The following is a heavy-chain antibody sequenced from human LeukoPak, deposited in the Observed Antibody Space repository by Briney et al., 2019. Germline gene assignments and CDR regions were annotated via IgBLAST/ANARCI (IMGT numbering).Heavy chain of an antibody. CDR2: IYYSGST. V-gene: IGHV4-39*01. CDR1: GGSVSSSRYY. D-gene: IGHD5-18*01. Sequence: PSETLSLTCPVSGGSVSSSRYYWGWIRQPPGKGLEWIGSIYYSGSTYYNPSLKSRVTISVDTSKNQFSLKLSSVTAADTAVYYCARRIQLWLRQGGAFDYWGQGTLVTVSS. J-gene: IGHJ4*02. CDR3: ARRIQLWLRQGGAFDY.